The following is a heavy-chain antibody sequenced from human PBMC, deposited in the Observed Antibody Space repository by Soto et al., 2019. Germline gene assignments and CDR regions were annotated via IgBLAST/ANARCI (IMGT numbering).Heavy chain of an antibody. D-gene: IGHD6-13*01. Sequence: EVQLLESGGGLVQPGGSLRLSCAASGFTFSNYAMTWVRQAPGKGLEWVSGINGSGSSIYYADSVKGRFTISRDKFKNTLYLQMNSLRAEDTAVYYCAKGGDSSSWKNWFDPWGQGTLVTVSS. CDR3: AKGGDSSSWKNWFDP. V-gene: IGHV3-23*01. J-gene: IGHJ5*02. CDR1: GFTFSNYA. CDR2: INGSGSSI.